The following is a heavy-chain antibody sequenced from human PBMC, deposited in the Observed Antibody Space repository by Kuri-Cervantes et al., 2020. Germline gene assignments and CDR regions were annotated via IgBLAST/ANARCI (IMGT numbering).Heavy chain of an antibody. J-gene: IGHJ6*02. CDR2: ISYDGSNK. V-gene: IGHV3-30*03. Sequence: GGSLRLSCAASGFTFSSHGMHWVRQAPGKGLEWVAVISYDGSNKYYADSVKGRFTISRDNSKNTLYLQMNSLRAEDTAVYYCARGDLVVPAAIGADYYYGMDVWGQGTTVTVSS. CDR1: GFTFSSHG. D-gene: IGHD2-2*02. CDR3: ARGDLVVPAAIGADYYYGMDV.